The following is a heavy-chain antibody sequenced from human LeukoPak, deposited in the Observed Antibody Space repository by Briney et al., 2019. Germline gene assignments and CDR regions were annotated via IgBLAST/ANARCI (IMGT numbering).Heavy chain of an antibody. J-gene: IGHJ4*02. CDR2: INGGGGNT. CDR1: GFTFNSYV. D-gene: IGHD3-22*01. CDR3: AKDQVVATYYFDY. V-gene: IGHV3-23*01. Sequence: GGSLRLSCAASGFTFNSYVVSWVRQAPGKGLEWVSAINGGGGNTYYADSVKGRFTISRDNSKNMVYLQMNSLRADDTAVYYCAKDQVVATYYFDYWGQGTLVTVSS.